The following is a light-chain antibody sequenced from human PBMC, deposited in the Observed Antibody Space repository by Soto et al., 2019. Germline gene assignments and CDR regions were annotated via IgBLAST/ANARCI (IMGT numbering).Light chain of an antibody. Sequence: EIVLTQSPATLSLSPGERATFSCRASQTVSSSLAWYQQKPGQAPRLLIYEASNRATGIPDRFSGSGSGTDFTLTISRLEPEDFAVYYCQQFGSSPRTFGQGTKVDIK. J-gene: IGKJ1*01. V-gene: IGKV3-20*01. CDR1: QTVSSS. CDR2: EAS. CDR3: QQFGSSPRT.